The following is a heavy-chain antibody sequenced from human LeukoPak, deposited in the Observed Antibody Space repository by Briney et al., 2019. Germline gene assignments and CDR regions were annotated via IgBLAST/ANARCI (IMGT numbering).Heavy chain of an antibody. V-gene: IGHV3-23*01. CDR2: ISGSGGST. D-gene: IGHD5-18*01. J-gene: IGHJ4*02. Sequence: GGSLRLSCAASGFTFTSYAMSWVRQAPGKGLEWVSAISGSGGSTDYADSVKGRFTISRDNSKNTLYLQMNSLRAEDTAVYYCAKDPVDTVDYYFDYWGQGTLVTVSS. CDR3: AKDPVDTVDYYFDY. CDR1: GFTFTSYA.